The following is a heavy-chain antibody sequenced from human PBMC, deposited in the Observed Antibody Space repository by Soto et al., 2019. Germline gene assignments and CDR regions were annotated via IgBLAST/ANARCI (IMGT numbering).Heavy chain of an antibody. CDR3: ASVTRTCISTSCYRYYYGMDV. Sequence: QVQLQESGPGLVKPSETLSLTCTVSGGSVSSGSYYWSWIRQPPGKGLEWIGYIYYSGSTNYNTSLKSRVTISVDTSKNQFSLKLSSVTAADTAVYYCASVTRTCISTSCYRYYYGMDVWGQGTTVTVSS. V-gene: IGHV4-61*01. CDR1: GGSVSSGSYY. CDR2: IYYSGST. J-gene: IGHJ6*02. D-gene: IGHD2-2*02.